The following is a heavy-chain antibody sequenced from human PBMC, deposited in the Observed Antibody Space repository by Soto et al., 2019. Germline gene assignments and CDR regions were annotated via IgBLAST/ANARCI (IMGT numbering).Heavy chain of an antibody. J-gene: IGHJ6*02. V-gene: IGHV3-53*02. CDR3: ARDPPATSHGMYV. Sequence: EVQLVETGGGLIQPGGSLRLSCAASGFTVSRNYMSWVRQAPGKGLEWVSVIYSGGSTYYADSVRGRFTISRDNSKNTRYRQMKSLKAEYTAVYYCARDPPATSHGMYVWGQVTTVTVSS. CDR2: IYSGGST. CDR1: GFTVSRNY.